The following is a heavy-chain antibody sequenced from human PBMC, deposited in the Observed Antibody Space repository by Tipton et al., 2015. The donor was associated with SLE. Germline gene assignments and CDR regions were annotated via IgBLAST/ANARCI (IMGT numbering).Heavy chain of an antibody. CDR2: ISPGNGNT. Sequence: QLVQSGAEVKKPGASVKVSCKASGYTFINYGIIWVRQDPGQGLEWMGWISPGNGNTNYAQNLQGRVTMTTDTSTSIAYMELGSLRSDDTAVYYCARDGRHLEWTKLNWFDPWGQGTLVTVSS. CDR1: GYTFINYG. D-gene: IGHD3-3*01. J-gene: IGHJ5*02. CDR3: ARDGRHLEWTKLNWFDP. V-gene: IGHV1-18*01.